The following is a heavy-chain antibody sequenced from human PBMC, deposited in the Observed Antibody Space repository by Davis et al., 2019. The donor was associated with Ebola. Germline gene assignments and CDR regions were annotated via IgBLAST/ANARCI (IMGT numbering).Heavy chain of an antibody. CDR1: GFTFSSYG. D-gene: IGHD2-8*01. V-gene: IGHV3-30*18. CDR2: ISYDGSNK. J-gene: IGHJ4*02. CDR3: AKDKLMVYALDY. Sequence: GESLKISCAASGFTFSSYGMHWVRQAPGKGLEWVAVISYDGSNKYYADSVKGRFTISRDNSKNTLYLQMNSLRAEDTAVYYCAKDKLMVYALDYWGQGTLVTVSS.